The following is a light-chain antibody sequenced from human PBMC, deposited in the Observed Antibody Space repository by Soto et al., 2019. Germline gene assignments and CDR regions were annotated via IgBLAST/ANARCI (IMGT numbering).Light chain of an antibody. J-gene: IGKJ2*01. CDR2: LAS. CDR1: QSLRDSNGYNY. V-gene: IGKV2-28*01. Sequence: DIVLTQSPLSLPVTPGEPASISCRSSQSLRDSNGYNYLDWFLQKPGQSPQLLISLASNRASGVPDRFSGSGSGTEFTLKISRVEADDVGVYYCMQALQTPDTFGQGTKLEI. CDR3: MQALQTPDT.